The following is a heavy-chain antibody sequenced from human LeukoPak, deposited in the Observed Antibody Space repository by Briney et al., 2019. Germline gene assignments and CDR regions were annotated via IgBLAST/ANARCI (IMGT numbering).Heavy chain of an antibody. CDR2: IYYSGST. CDR1: GGSISSSSYY. V-gene: IGHV4-39*07. J-gene: IGHJ3*02. D-gene: IGHD6-19*01. CDR3: ARDLTTVWSSGWQQMGYAFDI. Sequence: PSETLSLTCTVSGGSISSSSYYWGWIRQPPGKGLEWIGSIYYSGSTYYNPSLKSRVTISVDTSKNQFSLKLSSVTAADTAVYYCARDLTTVWSSGWQQMGYAFDIWGQGTMVTVSS.